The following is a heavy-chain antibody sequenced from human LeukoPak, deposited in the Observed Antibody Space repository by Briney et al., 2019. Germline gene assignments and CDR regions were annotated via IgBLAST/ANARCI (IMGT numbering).Heavy chain of an antibody. CDR1: GGSFSGYY. V-gene: IGHV4-34*01. CDR2: INHSGST. D-gene: IGHD1-26*01. CDR3: ARGYGGATGHARAEYGMDV. J-gene: IGHJ6*02. Sequence: SETLSLTCAVYGGSFSGYYWSWIRQPPGKGLEWIGGINHSGSTNYNPSLKSRVTISVDTSKNQFSLKLSSVTAADTAVYYCARGYGGATGHARAEYGMDVWGQGTTVTVSS.